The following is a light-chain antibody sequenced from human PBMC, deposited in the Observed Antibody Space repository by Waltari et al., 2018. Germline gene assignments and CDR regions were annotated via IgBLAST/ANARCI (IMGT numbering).Light chain of an antibody. V-gene: IGLV3-25*03. CDR2: NDN. Sequence: SHDLTQPSSVSVSPGQTATITCSGETLLTQYLSWFQQRRDQAPVLVIYNDNKRPSGIPDRFSGSSSGTTATLTIAGVQAEDEADYYCQSADSRGTLYVFGPGTKVTVL. CDR1: TLLTQY. J-gene: IGLJ1*01. CDR3: QSADSRGTLYV.